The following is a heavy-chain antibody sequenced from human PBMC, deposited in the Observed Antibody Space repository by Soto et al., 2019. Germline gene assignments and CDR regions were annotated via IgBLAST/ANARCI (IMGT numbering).Heavy chain of an antibody. V-gene: IGHV1-69*12. CDR2: IIPIFGTA. J-gene: IGHJ6*02. CDR1: GGTFSSYA. CDR3: ARIGGLYNWNYQGEYYYYGMDV. Sequence: QVQLVQSGAEVKKPGSSVKVSCKASGGTFSSYAISWVRQAPGQGLEWMGGIIPIFGTANYAQKFQGRVTLTADESTRXXYXEXXSLRSEDTAVYYCARIGGLYNWNYQGEYYYYGMDVWGQGTTVTVSS. D-gene: IGHD1-7*01.